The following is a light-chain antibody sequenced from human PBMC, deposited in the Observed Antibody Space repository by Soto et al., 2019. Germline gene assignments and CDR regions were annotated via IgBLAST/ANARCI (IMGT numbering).Light chain of an antibody. CDR1: QSISSW. J-gene: IGKJ1*01. Sequence: DIQMTQSPSTLSPSVGDRVTITCRASQSISSWLAWYQQKPGKAPKLLIYKASSLESGVPSRFSGSGSGTEFTLTISSLQPDDFATYYCQQYNSYSWTFGQGTKVDI. CDR3: QQYNSYSWT. CDR2: KAS. V-gene: IGKV1-5*03.